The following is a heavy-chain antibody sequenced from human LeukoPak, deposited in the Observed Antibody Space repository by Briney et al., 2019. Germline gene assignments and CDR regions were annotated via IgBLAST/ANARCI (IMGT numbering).Heavy chain of an antibody. V-gene: IGHV3-7*03. Sequence: GGSLRLSCAASGFTFSSYWMNWVRQAPGKGLEWVANIKQDGSEKYYVDSVKGRFTISRDNAKKSLYLQMNSLRAEDTAVYYCARDQYDSSGYYSPKMDYWGQGTLVTVSS. D-gene: IGHD3-22*01. CDR3: ARDQYDSSGYYSPKMDY. CDR1: GFTFSSYW. J-gene: IGHJ4*02. CDR2: IKQDGSEK.